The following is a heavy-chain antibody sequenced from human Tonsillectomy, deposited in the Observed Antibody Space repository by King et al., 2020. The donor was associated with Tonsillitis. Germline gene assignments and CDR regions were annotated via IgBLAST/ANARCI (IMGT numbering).Heavy chain of an antibody. V-gene: IGHV4-59*08. Sequence: QLQESGPGLVKPSETLSLTCTVSGGSISSYYWSWIRQPPGKGLEWIGYIYYSGSTNYNPSLKSRVTISVDTSKNQFSLKLSSVTAADPAVYYCARHLGVWGQGTLVTVSS. CDR2: IYYSGST. J-gene: IGHJ4*02. CDR1: GGSISSYY. CDR3: ARHLGV.